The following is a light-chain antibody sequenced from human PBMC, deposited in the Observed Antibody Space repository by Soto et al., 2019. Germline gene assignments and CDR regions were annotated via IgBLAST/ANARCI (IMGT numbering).Light chain of an antibody. V-gene: IGLV3-21*02. CDR1: NIGSKS. CDR2: DDS. Sequence: SYELIQPPSMSVAPGQTATITCGGNNIGSKSVQWYQQKSGQAPVLVVYDDSDRPSGIPERFSGSNSGNTATLTISRVEAEDEADYSCQVWDSGPDHVVFGGGTKLTVL. J-gene: IGLJ2*01. CDR3: QVWDSGPDHVV.